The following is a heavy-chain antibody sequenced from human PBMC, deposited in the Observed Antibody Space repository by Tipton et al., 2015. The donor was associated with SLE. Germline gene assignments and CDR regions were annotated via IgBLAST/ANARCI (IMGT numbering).Heavy chain of an antibody. V-gene: IGHV4-34*12. D-gene: IGHD1-1*01. Sequence: GLVKPSETLSLTCAVYGESFSGYFWSWIRQPPGKGLEWIGEIIHSGVTNYNPSLKSRVTLSVDMSKNQVSLKLSSVTAADTAVYYCARVAPTEVFDYWGQGTLVTVSS. CDR3: ARVAPTEVFDY. J-gene: IGHJ4*02. CDR1: GESFSGYF. CDR2: IIHSGVT.